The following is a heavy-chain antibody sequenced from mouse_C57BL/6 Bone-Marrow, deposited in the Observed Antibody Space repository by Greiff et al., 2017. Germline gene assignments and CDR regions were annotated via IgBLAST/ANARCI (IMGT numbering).Heavy chain of an antibody. V-gene: IGHV5-17*01. Sequence: EVQLVESGGGLVKPGGSLKLSCAASGFTFSDYGMHWVRQAPEKGLAWVAYISRGSSTIYYADTVKGRFTISRDNANNTLCLQMTSLRSEDTAMYYCAKNLLLRGDDWGQGTSVTVSS. CDR2: ISRGSSTI. D-gene: IGHD1-1*01. CDR3: AKNLLLRGDD. J-gene: IGHJ4*01. CDR1: GFTFSDYG.